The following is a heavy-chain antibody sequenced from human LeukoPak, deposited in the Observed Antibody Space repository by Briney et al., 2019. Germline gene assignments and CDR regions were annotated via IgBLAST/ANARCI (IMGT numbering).Heavy chain of an antibody. Sequence: GGSLRLSCAASGFTFSNYAMSWVRQAPGKGLEWVSTISDSGGSTYYADSVKGRFTISRDNSKNTLYLQMSSLRAEDTAIHYCAAYYYYMDVWGKGTTVTVSS. CDR2: ISDSGGST. J-gene: IGHJ6*03. V-gene: IGHV3-23*01. CDR1: GFTFSNYA. CDR3: AAYYYYMDV.